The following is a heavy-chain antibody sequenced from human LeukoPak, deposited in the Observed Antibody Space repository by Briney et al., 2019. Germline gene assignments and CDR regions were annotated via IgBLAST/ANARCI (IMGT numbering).Heavy chain of an antibody. J-gene: IGHJ4*02. D-gene: IGHD3-22*01. CDR1: GFPFSTYG. Sequence: GRSLRLSXAASGFPFSTYGMHWVRQAPGRGLEWVAFIWYDGSNKYYADSVKGRFTISRDNSKNTLYLQMNSLRVEDTAVYYCGKDFSYYDSSGSGPDYWGQGTLVTVSS. CDR3: GKDFSYYDSSGSGPDY. V-gene: IGHV3-33*06. CDR2: IWYDGSNK.